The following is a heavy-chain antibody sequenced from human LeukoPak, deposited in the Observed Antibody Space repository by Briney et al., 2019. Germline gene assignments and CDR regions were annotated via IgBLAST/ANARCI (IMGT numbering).Heavy chain of an antibody. CDR1: GYTFTSYG. D-gene: IGHD2-2*01. CDR2: ISAYNGNT. CDR3: ARAVASVVVPAATDY. Sequence: GASVKVSCKASGYTFTSYGISWVRQAPGQGLEWMGCISAYNGNTNYAQKLQGRVTMTTDTSTSTAYMELRSLRSDDTAVYYCARAVASVVVPAATDYWGQGTLVTVSS. V-gene: IGHV1-18*01. J-gene: IGHJ4*02.